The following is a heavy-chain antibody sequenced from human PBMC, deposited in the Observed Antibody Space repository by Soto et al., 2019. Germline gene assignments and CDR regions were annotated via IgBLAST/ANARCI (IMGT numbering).Heavy chain of an antibody. J-gene: IGHJ4*02. CDR3: VKDNRGSY. Sequence: PGGSLRLSCAASGFTFSTCWMMWVRQAPGKGLEWVANIKQDGSERYYVDSVKGRFTISRDNAKNSLYLQMNSLRAEDTAVYYCVKDNRGSYWGQGTLVTVSS. CDR1: GFTFSTCW. D-gene: IGHD3-10*01. V-gene: IGHV3-7*01. CDR2: IKQDGSER.